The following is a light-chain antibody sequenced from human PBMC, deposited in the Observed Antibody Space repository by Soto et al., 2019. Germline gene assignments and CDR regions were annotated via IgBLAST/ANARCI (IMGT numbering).Light chain of an antibody. CDR1: SGHSTYA. CDR2: LNSDGSH. CDR3: QTWGTGYWV. J-gene: IGLJ3*02. V-gene: IGLV4-69*01. Sequence: QLVLTQSPSASASLGASVKITCTLSSGHSTYAIAWHQQQPEKGPRFLMNLNSDGSHRKGDGIPDRFSGSSSGAERYLIISSLQSEDEGDYYCQTWGTGYWVFGGGTKVTVL.